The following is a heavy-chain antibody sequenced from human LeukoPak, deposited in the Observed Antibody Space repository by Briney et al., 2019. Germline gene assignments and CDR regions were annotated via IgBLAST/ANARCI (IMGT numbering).Heavy chain of an antibody. D-gene: IGHD3-16*01. Sequence: PSETLSLTCTVSGGSISSSSYYWGWIRQPPGKGLEWIGRIYTSGSTNYNPSLKSRVTMSVDTSKNQFSLKLSSVTAADTAVYYCARETVGGVWGSNWFDPWGQGTLVTVSS. V-gene: IGHV4-39*07. CDR3: ARETVGGVWGSNWFDP. CDR1: GGSISSSSYY. J-gene: IGHJ5*02. CDR2: IYTSGST.